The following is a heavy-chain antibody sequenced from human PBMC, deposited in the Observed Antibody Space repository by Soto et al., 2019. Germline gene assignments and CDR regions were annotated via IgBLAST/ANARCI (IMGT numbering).Heavy chain of an antibody. Sequence: GGSLRLSCAASGFIFSSYAMSWVRQAPGKGLEWVSAISGSGGSTYYADSVKGRFTISRDNSKNTLYLQMNSLRAEDTAVYYWAKTRQWTVFDYWGQGTLVTVSS. CDR3: AKTRQWTVFDY. J-gene: IGHJ4*02. CDR2: ISGSGGST. V-gene: IGHV3-23*01. D-gene: IGHD6-19*01. CDR1: GFIFSSYA.